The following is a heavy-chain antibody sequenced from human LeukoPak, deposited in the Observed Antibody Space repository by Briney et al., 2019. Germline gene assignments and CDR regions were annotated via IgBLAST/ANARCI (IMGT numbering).Heavy chain of an antibody. V-gene: IGHV4-38-2*02. D-gene: IGHD1-26*01. J-gene: IGHJ3*02. CDR3: ARRSGTHHAFDI. CDR1: GFSISNDYY. Sequence: SETLSLTCTVSGFSISNDYYWTWLRQPPGKGLEWIGGIYHSGTTYYNPSLRGRVSISLDTSKTQFSLKLSSVTAADTAVYYCARRSGTHHAFDIWGQGTIVTVSS. CDR2: IYHSGTT.